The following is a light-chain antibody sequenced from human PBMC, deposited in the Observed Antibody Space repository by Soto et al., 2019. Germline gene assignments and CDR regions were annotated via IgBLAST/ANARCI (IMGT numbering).Light chain of an antibody. Sequence: DIQMTQSPSSLSASLGDRVTITCRPSQSISNYLNWYQQKPGKAPKLLIYAASTLQSGVPSRFSGSGSGTDFTLTISSLQPEDFATYFCQQSYFTTITFGQGTRLEIK. CDR3: QQSYFTTIT. J-gene: IGKJ5*01. V-gene: IGKV1-39*01. CDR1: QSISNY. CDR2: AAS.